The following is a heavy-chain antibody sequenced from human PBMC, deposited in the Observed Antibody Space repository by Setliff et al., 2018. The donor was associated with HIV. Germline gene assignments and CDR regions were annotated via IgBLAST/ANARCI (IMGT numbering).Heavy chain of an antibody. D-gene: IGHD6-13*01. CDR3: AARKLSAAAFDY. Sequence: SETLSLTCSVSGDSISAYYWTWIRQSPGKGLEWIGRIYKNGNTNYNPSLTSRLTISVDTSKNQFSLKLSSVTAADTAVYYCAARKLSAAAFDYWGQGSLVTVSS. CDR1: GDSISAYY. V-gene: IGHV4-4*07. J-gene: IGHJ4*02. CDR2: IYKNGNT.